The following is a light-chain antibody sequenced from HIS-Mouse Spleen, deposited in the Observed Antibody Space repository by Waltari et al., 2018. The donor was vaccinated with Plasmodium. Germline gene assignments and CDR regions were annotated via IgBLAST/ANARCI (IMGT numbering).Light chain of an antibody. CDR1: QSVRSD. J-gene: IGKJ4*01. V-gene: IGKV3-11*01. CDR3: QQRSNWPPLT. CDR2: DAS. Sequence: EIVLTQSPATLSLSPGERATLPCRASQSVRSDLAWYQQKPGQAPRLLIYDASNRATGIPARFSGSGSGTDFTLTISSLEPEDFAVYYCQQRSNWPPLTFGGGTKVEIK.